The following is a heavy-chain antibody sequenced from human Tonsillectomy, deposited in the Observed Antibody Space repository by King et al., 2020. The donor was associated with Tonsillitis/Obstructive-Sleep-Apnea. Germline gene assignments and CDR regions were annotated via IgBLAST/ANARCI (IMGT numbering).Heavy chain of an antibody. CDR3: ARGEMATISPAFDI. CDR2: ISYDGGDK. V-gene: IGHV3-30*04. CDR1: GVTFRHYA. D-gene: IGHD5-24*01. Sequence: VQLVESGGGVVQPGRSRRLSCVASGVTFRHYAMHWVRQSPGKGLEWVALISYDGGDKYYADSVKGRFTVSRDNSKKTLYLQMNLLRPEDTAVYYCARGEMATISPAFDIWGQGTMVTVSS. J-gene: IGHJ3*02.